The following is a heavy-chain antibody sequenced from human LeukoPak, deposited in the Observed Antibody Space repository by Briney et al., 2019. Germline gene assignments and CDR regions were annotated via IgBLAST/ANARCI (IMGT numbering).Heavy chain of an antibody. D-gene: IGHD2-2*01. V-gene: IGHV1-2*02. CDR2: INPNSGGT. J-gene: IGHJ4*02. Sequence: ASVKVSCKASGYTFTGYYMHWVRQAPGQGLEWMGWINPNSGGTNYAQKFQGRVTMTRDTSISTAYMELSRLRSDDTAVYYCASLGLGYCSSTSCPRDYWGQGTLVTVSS. CDR3: ASLGLGYCSSTSCPRDY. CDR1: GYTFTGYY.